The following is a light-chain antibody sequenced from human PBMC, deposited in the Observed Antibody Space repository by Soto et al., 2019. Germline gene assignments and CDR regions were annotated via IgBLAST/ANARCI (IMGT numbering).Light chain of an antibody. J-gene: IGLJ1*01. CDR2: EVR. CDR3: SSYTSSSTRV. V-gene: IGLV2-14*01. Sequence: QSALTQPASVSGSPGQSITISCTGTSSDVGGYNYVSWYQQHPLKAPKLMIYEVRYRPSGISDRFSGSKSGDTASMTISGLQAEDEADYYCSSYTSSSTRVFGTGTKVTVL. CDR1: SSDVGGYNY.